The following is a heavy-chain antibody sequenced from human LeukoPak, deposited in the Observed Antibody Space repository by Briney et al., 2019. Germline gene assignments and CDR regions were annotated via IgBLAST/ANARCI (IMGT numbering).Heavy chain of an antibody. V-gene: IGHV1-2*02. D-gene: IGHD3-22*01. Sequence: ASLKVSCKASGYTFTGYYMHWVRQAPGQGLEWMGWINPNSGGTNYAQRFQGRVTMTRDTSISTAYIELNRLRSDDTAVYYCARGGDSSGYYSSQGDYWGQGTLVTVSS. CDR2: INPNSGGT. CDR1: GYTFTGYY. J-gene: IGHJ4*02. CDR3: ARGGDSSGYYSSQGDY.